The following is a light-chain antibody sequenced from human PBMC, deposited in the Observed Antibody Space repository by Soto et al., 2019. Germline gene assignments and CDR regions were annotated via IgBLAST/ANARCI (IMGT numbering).Light chain of an antibody. CDR1: NSRSGSNY. CDR2: RND. J-gene: IGLJ1*01. Sequence: QSVLPQPPSASGTPGQRVTISCSTSNSRSGSNYVYWYQQLPGTAPKLLIYRNDQRPSGVPDRFSGSKSGTSASLAISGLRSEDEADYDCAKCDDSLRVYVFGTGSKLTVL. V-gene: IGLV1-47*01. CDR3: AKCDDSLRVYV.